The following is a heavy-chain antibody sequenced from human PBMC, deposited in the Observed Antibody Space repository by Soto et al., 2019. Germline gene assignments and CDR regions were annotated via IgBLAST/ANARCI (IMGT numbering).Heavy chain of an antibody. CDR2: INSDGSST. D-gene: IGHD2-2*01. V-gene: IGHV3-74*01. CDR1: GFTLSSYW. CDR3: TSGPPMYCSSSSCYASPFDY. Sequence: EVQLVESGGGLVQPGGSLRLSCAASGFTLSSYWMHWVRQAPGKGLVWDSRINSDGSSTSYADSVKGRFTISRDNAKNTLYLQMNSLRAEDTAVYYCTSGPPMYCSSSSCYASPFDYWGQGTLVTVSS. J-gene: IGHJ4*02.